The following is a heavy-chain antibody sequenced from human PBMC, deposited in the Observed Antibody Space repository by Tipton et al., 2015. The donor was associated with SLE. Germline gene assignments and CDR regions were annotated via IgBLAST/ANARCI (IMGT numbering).Heavy chain of an antibody. Sequence: SLRLSCAASGFTFSSYSMNWVRQAPGKGLEWVSSISNSSSYIYYADSVKGRFTISRDNAKNSLYLQMNSLRAEDTAVYYCARAGGLRWVDYWGQGTLVTVSS. CDR1: GFTFSSYS. J-gene: IGHJ4*02. D-gene: IGHD5-12*01. V-gene: IGHV3-21*03. CDR2: ISNSSSYI. CDR3: ARAGGLRWVDY.